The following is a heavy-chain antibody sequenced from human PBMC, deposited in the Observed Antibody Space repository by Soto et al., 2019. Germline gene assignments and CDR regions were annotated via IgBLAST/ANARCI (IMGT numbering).Heavy chain of an antibody. CDR3: ARSGDVATVTDY. J-gene: IGHJ4*02. D-gene: IGHD4-17*01. Sequence: EVQLVESGGGLVQPGGSLRLSCAASGFTFGTYWMSWVRQAPGKGLEWVANINEDGSKNYYVDSVRGRFTISRDNAQKSLYLHISSLRAEDTAVYYCARSGDVATVTDYWGQGTLVTVSS. CDR2: INEDGSKN. CDR1: GFTFGTYW. V-gene: IGHV3-7*01.